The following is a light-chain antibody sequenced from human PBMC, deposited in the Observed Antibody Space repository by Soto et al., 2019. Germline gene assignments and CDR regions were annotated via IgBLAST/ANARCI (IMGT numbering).Light chain of an antibody. V-gene: IGKV3-20*01. CDR2: GAS. CDR3: QQHGTSPPSWT. CDR1: QSITSNL. Sequence: ETVLTQSPGTLSLSPGERATLFCRASQSITSNLLAWYQQKPGQAPRLLIYGASSRATGIPDRFSGSGSGTDFTLTISRLEPEDFAVYYCQQHGTSPPSWTFGQGTKVEIK. J-gene: IGKJ1*01.